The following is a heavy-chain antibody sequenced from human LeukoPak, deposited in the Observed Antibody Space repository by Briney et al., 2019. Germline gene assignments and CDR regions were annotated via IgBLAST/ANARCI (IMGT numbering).Heavy chain of an antibody. CDR3: ARVTRTPLIAAAFFDY. D-gene: IGHD6-13*01. CDR2: ISVYNGNT. J-gene: IGHJ4*02. Sequence: GASVKVSCKASGHTFTSYGISWVRQAPGQGLEWMGWISVYNGNTKYAQKLQGRVTMTTDTSTNTAYMELRSLRSDDTAVYYCARVTRTPLIAAAFFDYWGQGTLVTVSS. CDR1: GHTFTSYG. V-gene: IGHV1-18*01.